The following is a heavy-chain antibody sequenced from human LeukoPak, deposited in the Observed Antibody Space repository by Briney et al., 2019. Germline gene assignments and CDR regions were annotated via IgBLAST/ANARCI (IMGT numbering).Heavy chain of an antibody. D-gene: IGHD3-3*01. J-gene: IGHJ4*02. CDR2: INHSGST. Sequence: SETLSLTCAVYGGSFSGYYWSWIRQPPGKGLEWIGEINHSGSTNYNPSLKSRVTISVDTSKNQSSLKLSSVTAADTAVYYCARGGRFPSLALWGQGTLVTVSS. CDR3: ARGGRFPSLAL. V-gene: IGHV4-34*01. CDR1: GGSFSGYY.